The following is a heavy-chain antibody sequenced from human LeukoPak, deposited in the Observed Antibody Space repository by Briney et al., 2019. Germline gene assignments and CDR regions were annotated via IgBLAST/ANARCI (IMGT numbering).Heavy chain of an antibody. V-gene: IGHV3-74*01. Sequence: GGSLRRSCAACGFTFSKYWVLWVRRAPGNGLEGVSRINTDGTVTTYADSVKGRFTVSRDNADNTMFLQMNSVRDEDTAVYYCATKQWLAPPPDSWGQGPPVTVSS. CDR3: ATKQWLAPPPDS. D-gene: IGHD6-19*01. CDR1: GFTFSKYW. CDR2: INTDGTVT. J-gene: IGHJ4*02.